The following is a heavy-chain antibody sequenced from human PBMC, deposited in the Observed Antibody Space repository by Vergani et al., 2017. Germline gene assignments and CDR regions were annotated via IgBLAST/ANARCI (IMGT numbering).Heavy chain of an antibody. J-gene: IGHJ6*02. CDR1: GGSISSYY. D-gene: IGHD3-16*02. CDR3: ARHEKTGMITFGGVIVIGPGNYGMDV. V-gene: IGHV4-59*08. Sequence: QVQLQESGPGLVKPSETLSLTCTVSGGSISSYYWSWIRQPPGKGLEWIGYIYYSGSTNYNPSLKSRVTISVDTSKNQFSLKLSSVTAADTAVYYCARHEKTGMITFGGVIVIGPGNYGMDVWGQGTTVTVSS. CDR2: IYYSGST.